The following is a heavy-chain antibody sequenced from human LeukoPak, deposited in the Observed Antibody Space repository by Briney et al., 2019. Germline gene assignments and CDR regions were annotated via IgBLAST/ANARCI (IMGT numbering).Heavy chain of an antibody. CDR2: ISAYNGNT. J-gene: IGHJ4*02. D-gene: IGHD2-15*01. V-gene: IGHV1-18*04. Sequence: ASVKVSCKASGYTFTGYYMHWVRQAPGQGLEWMGWISAYNGNTNYAQKLQGRVTMTTDTSTSTAYMELRSLRSDDTAVYYCARAAGYCSGGSCLYFGYWGQGTLVTVSS. CDR1: GYTFTGYY. CDR3: ARAAGYCSGGSCLYFGY.